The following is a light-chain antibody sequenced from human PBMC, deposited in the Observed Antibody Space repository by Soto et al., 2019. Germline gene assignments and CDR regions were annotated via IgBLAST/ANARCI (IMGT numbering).Light chain of an antibody. CDR3: QQYKNWKYT. J-gene: IGKJ5*01. CDR1: QSVSRNY. CDR2: GAS. Sequence: EIVFTQSPGTLSLSPGERATLSCRASQSVSRNYLAWYQQKLGQTPRLIIYGASSRETGIPDRFSGSGSGTEFTLTISSLQSEDFAIYYCQQYKNWKYTFGQGTRLEIK. V-gene: IGKV3-20*01.